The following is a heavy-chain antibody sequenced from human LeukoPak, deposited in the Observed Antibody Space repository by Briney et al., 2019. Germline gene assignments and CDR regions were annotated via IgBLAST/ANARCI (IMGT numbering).Heavy chain of an antibody. CDR3: ARDPPVGIAAAPHAFDI. V-gene: IGHV1-69*01. D-gene: IGHD6-13*01. CDR1: GGTFSSYA. J-gene: IGHJ3*02. CDR2: IIPIFGTA. Sequence: SVKVSCKASGGTFSSYAISWVRQAPGQGLEWMGGIIPIFGTADYAQKFQGRVTITADESTSTAYMELSSLRSEDTAVYYCARDPPVGIAAAPHAFDIWGQGTMVTVSS.